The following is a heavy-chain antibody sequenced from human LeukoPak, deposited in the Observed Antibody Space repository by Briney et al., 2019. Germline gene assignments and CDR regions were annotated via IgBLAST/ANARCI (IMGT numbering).Heavy chain of an antibody. Sequence: GGSLRLSCAASGFTFSNYWMHWVRQAPGKGLVWVSRITSDGSSTSYADSVRGRFTVSRDNAKNTLYLRMNSLRAEDTAVYYCARASTPGGPFDYWGQGTLVTVSS. D-gene: IGHD4-23*01. CDR3: ARASTPGGPFDY. V-gene: IGHV3-74*01. CDR1: GFTFSNYW. CDR2: ITSDGSST. J-gene: IGHJ4*02.